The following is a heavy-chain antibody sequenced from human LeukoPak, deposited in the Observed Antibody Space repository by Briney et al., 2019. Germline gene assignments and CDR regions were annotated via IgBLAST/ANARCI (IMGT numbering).Heavy chain of an antibody. CDR2: IKQDGSEK. V-gene: IGHV3-7*01. CDR1: GFTFSSYW. D-gene: IGHD7-27*01. CDR3: ARETGDKDDAFDI. Sequence: GGSLRLSCAASGFTFSSYWMSWVRQAPGKGLEWVANIKQDGSEKYYVDSVKGRFTISRDNAKNSLYLQMNSLRAEDTAVYYCARETGDKDDAFDIWGQGTMVTVSS. J-gene: IGHJ3*02.